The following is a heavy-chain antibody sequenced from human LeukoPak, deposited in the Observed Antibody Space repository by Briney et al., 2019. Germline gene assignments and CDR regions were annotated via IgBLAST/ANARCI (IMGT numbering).Heavy chain of an antibody. J-gene: IGHJ1*01. CDR3: TTATTYDFWSGYHQYFQH. CDR2: IKRKTDGGTT. D-gene: IGHD3-3*01. CDR1: GFTFSNAW. Sequence: GGSLRLSCAASGFTFSNAWMSWVRQAPGKGLEWVGRIKRKTDGGTTDYAAPVKGRFTISRDDSKITLYLQMNSLKTEDTAVYYCTTATTYDFWSGYHQYFQHWGQGTLVTVSS. V-gene: IGHV3-15*01.